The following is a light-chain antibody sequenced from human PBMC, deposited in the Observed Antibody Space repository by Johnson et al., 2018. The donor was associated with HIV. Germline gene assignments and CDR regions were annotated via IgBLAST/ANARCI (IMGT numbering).Light chain of an antibody. V-gene: IGLV1-51*02. Sequence: SVLTQPPSVSAAPGQKVTISCSGSSSNIGNNYVSWYQQLPGTAPKLLIYENNKRPSGIPDRFSGSKSGTSASLAISGLQAEDEADYYCAAWDSSLSAYVFGTGTKVTVL. J-gene: IGLJ1*01. CDR2: ENN. CDR3: AAWDSSLSAYV. CDR1: SSNIGNNY.